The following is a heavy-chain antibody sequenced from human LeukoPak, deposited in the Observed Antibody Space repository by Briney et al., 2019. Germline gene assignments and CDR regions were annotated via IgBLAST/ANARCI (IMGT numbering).Heavy chain of an antibody. Sequence: GGSLRLSCAASGFTFSSYWMSWVRQAPGKGLEWVANIKQDGSEKYYVDSVKGRFTISRDNSKNTLYLQMNSLRAEDTALYYCAKDREYGSGSYGEASFDYWGQGTLVTVSS. D-gene: IGHD3-10*01. CDR2: IKQDGSEK. CDR1: GFTFSSYW. J-gene: IGHJ4*02. CDR3: AKDREYGSGSYGEASFDY. V-gene: IGHV3-7*03.